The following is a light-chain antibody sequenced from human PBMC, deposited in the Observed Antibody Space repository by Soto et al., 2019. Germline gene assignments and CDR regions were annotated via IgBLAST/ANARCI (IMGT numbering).Light chain of an antibody. V-gene: IGKV2-30*01. CDR1: QSLVSSDGNTY. J-gene: IGKJ3*01. CDR2: YVS. Sequence: DVVMTQSLLSLPVTLGQPASISCRSSQSLVSSDGNTYLNWFQQRPGQSPRRLIYYVSNRDSGVPDRFSGSGSGTDFTLRISRVEAEDVGVYYCMQGTHWPLTFGPGTKVDIK. CDR3: MQGTHWPLT.